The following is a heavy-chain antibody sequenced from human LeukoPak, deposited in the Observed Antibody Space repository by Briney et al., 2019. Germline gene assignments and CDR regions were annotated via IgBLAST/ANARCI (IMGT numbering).Heavy chain of an antibody. D-gene: IGHD1-26*01. CDR3: AREEIVGATPQFDY. CDR2: ISAYNGNT. CDR1: GYTFTSYG. J-gene: IGHJ4*02. Sequence: ASVKISCKASGYTFTSYGISWVRQAPGQGLEWMGWISAYNGNTNYAQKLQGRVTMTTDTSTSTAYMELRSLRSDDTAVYYCAREEIVGATPQFDYWGQGTLVTVSS. V-gene: IGHV1-18*01.